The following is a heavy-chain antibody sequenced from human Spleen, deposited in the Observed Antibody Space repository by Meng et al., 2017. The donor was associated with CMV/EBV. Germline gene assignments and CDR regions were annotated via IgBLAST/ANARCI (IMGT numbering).Heavy chain of an antibody. J-gene: IGHJ4*02. V-gene: IGHV3-30*03. CDR3: REKDE. CDR2: ISNDGSDK. CDR1: GFSFSSSV. Sequence: GGSLRLSCTASGFSFSSSVMHWVRQSPGKGLEWLAAISNDGSDKFYADSVKGRFSISRDNSKNILYLQLTRLRGDDTGVYFCREKDEWGQGTQVTVSS. D-gene: IGHD5-24*01.